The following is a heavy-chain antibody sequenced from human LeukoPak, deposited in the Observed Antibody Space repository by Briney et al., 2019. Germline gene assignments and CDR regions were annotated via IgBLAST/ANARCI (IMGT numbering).Heavy chain of an antibody. CDR2: IYHSGST. CDR3: GRGMARYSPFDY. J-gene: IGHJ4*02. D-gene: IGHD5-24*01. CDR1: GYSISSGYY. Sequence: SETLSLTCTVSGYSISSGYYWGWIRPPPGKGLEWIGSIYHSGSTYYNPSLRSRVTISVDTSKNQFSLKLSSVTAADTAVYYCGRGMARYSPFDYWGQGTLVTVSS. V-gene: IGHV4-38-2*02.